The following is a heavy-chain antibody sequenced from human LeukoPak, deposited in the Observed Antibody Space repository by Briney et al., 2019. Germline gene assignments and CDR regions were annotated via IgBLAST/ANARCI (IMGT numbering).Heavy chain of an antibody. CDR2: ISSSSSYI. D-gene: IGHD5-18*01. Sequence: GGSLRLSCAASGFTFSSYSMNWVRQAPGKGLEWVSSISSSSSYIYYADSVKGRFTISRDNAKNSLYLQMNSLRAKDTAVYYCARYMDTAMVSYYYYYYGMDVWGQGTTVTVSS. V-gene: IGHV3-21*01. CDR1: GFTFSSYS. J-gene: IGHJ6*02. CDR3: ARYMDTAMVSYYYYYYGMDV.